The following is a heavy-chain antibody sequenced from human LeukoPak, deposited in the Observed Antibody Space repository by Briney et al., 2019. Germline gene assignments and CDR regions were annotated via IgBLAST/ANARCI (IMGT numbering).Heavy chain of an antibody. CDR1: GFPFSSYW. J-gene: IGHJ4*02. V-gene: IGHV3-7*03. CDR2: IKQDGSEK. D-gene: IGHD2-2*01. CDR3: AREGCSSTSCYWNFDY. Sequence: GSLRLSFAASGFPFSSYWMSWVRQAPGKGLEWVANIKQDGSEKYYVDSVKGRFTISRDNAKNSLYLQMNSLRAEDTAVYYCAREGCSSTSCYWNFDYWGQGTLVTVSS.